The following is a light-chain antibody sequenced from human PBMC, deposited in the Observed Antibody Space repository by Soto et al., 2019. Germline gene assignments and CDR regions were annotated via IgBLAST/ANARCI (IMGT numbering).Light chain of an antibody. CDR1: QSVLYSSNNENY. J-gene: IGKJ4*01. CDR3: QQYYSTPLT. CDR2: WAS. Sequence: DIVMTQSPDSLAVSLGERATINCKSSQSVLYSSNNENYLAWYQQKPGQPPKLLIYWASTRESGVPDRFSGSGSETDFTLTISSLQAEYVAVYYCQQYYSTPLTFGGGTKVAIK. V-gene: IGKV4-1*01.